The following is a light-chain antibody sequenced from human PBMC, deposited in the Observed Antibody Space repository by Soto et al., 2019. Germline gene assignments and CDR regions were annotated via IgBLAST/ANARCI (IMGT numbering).Light chain of an antibody. CDR1: QSVSSN. J-gene: IGKJ2*01. CDR3: QQYNNWPPYT. V-gene: IGKV3-15*01. CDR2: GAS. Sequence: EIVMTQSPATLSVSPGERVTLSCRASQSVSSNLAWYQQNPGKAPRLLIYGASTRATGIPARFSGSGSGTEFTLIISSLQSEDFAVYYCQQYNNWPPYTFGQGTKLEIK.